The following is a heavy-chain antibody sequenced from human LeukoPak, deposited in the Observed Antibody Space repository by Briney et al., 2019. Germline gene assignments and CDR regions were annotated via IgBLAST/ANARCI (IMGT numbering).Heavy chain of an antibody. CDR3: AKDLGNWNPEYYFDY. D-gene: IGHD1-20*01. CDR2: IRYDGSNK. Sequence: WVSLRFSSAASGFTISSYGLHWVRPAPGKGRKGGACIRYDGSNKYYADSVKVRFTISRDTSKATLYLQMNSLSAKATAVCYCAKDLGNWNPEYYFDYWGQGTLVTVSS. CDR1: GFTISSYG. J-gene: IGHJ4*02. V-gene: IGHV3-30*02.